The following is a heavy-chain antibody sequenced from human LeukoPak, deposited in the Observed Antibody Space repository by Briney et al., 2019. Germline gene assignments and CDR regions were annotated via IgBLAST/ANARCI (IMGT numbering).Heavy chain of an antibody. Sequence: GGSLRLSCAASGFTFSTYAMTWVRQAPGKGLEWVSVINGGGDSTYYADSVKGRFTISRDNSKNTLYLQMNSLRAEDTAVYYCAKDRDITANTNIDYWGQGTLVTVSS. V-gene: IGHV3-23*01. CDR1: GFTFSTYA. CDR3: AKDRDITANTNIDY. J-gene: IGHJ4*02. D-gene: IGHD1-7*01. CDR2: INGGGDST.